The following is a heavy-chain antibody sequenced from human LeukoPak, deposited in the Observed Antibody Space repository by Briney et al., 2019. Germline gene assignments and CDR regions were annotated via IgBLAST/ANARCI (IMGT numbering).Heavy chain of an antibody. D-gene: IGHD3-10*01. CDR1: GFTISTYG. V-gene: IGHV3-23*01. J-gene: IGHJ4*02. CDR3: AKSVYHSGNY. Sequence: GGSLRLSCAASGFTISTYGMSWVRQAPGRGLEWVSSISGGTTYYADSVKGRFTISRDNSKNTVSLQMNSLRAEDTAVYYCAKSVYHSGNYWGQGTLVTVSS. CDR2: ISGGTT.